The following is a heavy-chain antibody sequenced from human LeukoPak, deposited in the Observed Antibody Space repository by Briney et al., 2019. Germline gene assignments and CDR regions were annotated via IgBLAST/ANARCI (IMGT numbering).Heavy chain of an antibody. CDR1: GFTFSSYW. D-gene: IGHD3-10*01. CDR2: IKQDGSER. CDR3: ARTRARGLIGY. V-gene: IGHV3-7*01. J-gene: IGHJ4*02. Sequence: GGSLRLSCAASGFTFSSYWMTWVRQAPGKGLEWVANIKQDGSERFYVDSVKGRFTIPRDNAKNSLYLQMSSLRAEDTAVYYCARTRARGLIGYWGQGTLVTVSS.